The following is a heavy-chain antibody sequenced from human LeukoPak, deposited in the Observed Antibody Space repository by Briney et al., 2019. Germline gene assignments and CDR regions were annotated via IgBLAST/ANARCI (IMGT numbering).Heavy chain of an antibody. CDR1: GFTFSSYA. CDR2: ISGSGGST. V-gene: IGHV3-23*01. CDR3: APLHGEDIVVVPAAMGDY. J-gene: IGHJ4*02. D-gene: IGHD2-2*01. Sequence: GGSLRLSCAASGFTFSSYARSWVRQAPGKGLKWFSAISGSGGSTYYADSVKGRFTISRDNSKNTLDLQMNSLRAEHTAVYYCAPLHGEDIVVVPAAMGDYWGQGTLVSVS.